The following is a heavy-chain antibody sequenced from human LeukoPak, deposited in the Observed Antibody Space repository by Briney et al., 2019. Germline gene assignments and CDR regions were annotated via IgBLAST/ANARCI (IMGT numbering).Heavy chain of an antibody. V-gene: IGHV3-21*01. J-gene: IGHJ4*02. CDR3: ARVFSGGWYSDY. Sequence: GGSLRLSCAASGFTFSSYSMNWVRQAPGKGLEWVSSISSSSYIYYADSVKGRFTISRDIAKNSLYLQMNSLRAEDTAVYYCARVFSGGWYSDYWGQGTLVTVSS. D-gene: IGHD6-19*01. CDR2: ISSSSYI. CDR1: GFTFSSYS.